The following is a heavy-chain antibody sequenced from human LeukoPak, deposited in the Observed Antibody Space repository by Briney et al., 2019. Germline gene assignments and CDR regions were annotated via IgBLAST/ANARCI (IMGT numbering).Heavy chain of an antibody. CDR1: GFSFNNYW. J-gene: IGHJ5*02. CDR3: AREASLYCSGNDCYWAFDR. CDR2: IKQDESKT. D-gene: IGHD2-2*01. V-gene: IGHV3-7*01. Sequence: PGGSLRLSCVASGFSFNNYWMSWVRQAPGKGLGWVANIKQDESKTYYIDSVKGRFTISRDNARNSLFLQINSLTAEDTAVYYCAREASLYCSGNDCYWAFDRWGQGTLVTVSS.